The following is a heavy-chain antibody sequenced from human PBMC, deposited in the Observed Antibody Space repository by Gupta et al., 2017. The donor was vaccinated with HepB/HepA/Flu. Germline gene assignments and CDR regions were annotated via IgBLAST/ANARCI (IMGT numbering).Heavy chain of an antibody. CDR3: ARLARAARRPYYFDY. V-gene: IGHV4-34*01. CDR1: GGSFSGYY. J-gene: IGHJ4*02. D-gene: IGHD6-6*01. Sequence: QVQLQQWGAGLLKPSETLSLTCAVYGGSFSGYYWSWIRQPPGKGLEWIGEINHSGSTNYNPSLKSRVTISVDTSKNQFSLKLSSVTAADTAVYYCARLARAARRPYYFDYWGQGTLVTVSS. CDR2: INHSGST.